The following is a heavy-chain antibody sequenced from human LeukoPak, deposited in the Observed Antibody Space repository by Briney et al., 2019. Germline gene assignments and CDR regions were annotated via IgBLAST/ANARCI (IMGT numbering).Heavy chain of an antibody. Sequence: PGGSLRLSCAASGITLSVYWMSWVRQAPGKGLEWVANIKQDGSEKYYRDSVQGRSTISRDNAKNSLYLQMNSLRAEDTAVYYCARSGSGYFDYWGQGSLVTVSS. J-gene: IGHJ4*02. CDR2: IKQDGSEK. CDR1: GITLSVYW. CDR3: ARSGSGYFDY. V-gene: IGHV3-7*01.